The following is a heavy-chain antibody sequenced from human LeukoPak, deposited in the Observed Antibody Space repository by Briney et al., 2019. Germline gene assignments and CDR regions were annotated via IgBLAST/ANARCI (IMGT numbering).Heavy chain of an antibody. CDR2: IGGSGHST. Sequence: GGSLRLSCAASGFTFSNYAINWVRQAPGKGLEWVSTIGGSGHSTYYADSVKGRCTISRDNSKNTVYLQLSSLRAEDTAVYYCAKGPHRIVGDPDYWGQGTLVTVSS. J-gene: IGHJ4*02. V-gene: IGHV3-23*01. CDR1: GFTFSNYA. D-gene: IGHD1-26*01. CDR3: AKGPHRIVGDPDY.